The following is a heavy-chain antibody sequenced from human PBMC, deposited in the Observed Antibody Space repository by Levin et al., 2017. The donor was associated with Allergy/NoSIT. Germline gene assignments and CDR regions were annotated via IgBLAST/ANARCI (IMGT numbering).Heavy chain of an antibody. Sequence: GESLKISCKASGYTFISHYIHWVRQAPGQGPEWMRIIYPRDGRTRYAQKFQDRVTMTGDTSTSTVYMELSSLRSEDTAVYYCARGIYCSSSSCFGDWFDPWGQGTLVTVSA. J-gene: IGHJ5*02. CDR2: IYPRDGRT. D-gene: IGHD2-2*01. CDR3: ARGIYCSSSSCFGDWFDP. V-gene: IGHV1-46*01. CDR1: GYTFISHY.